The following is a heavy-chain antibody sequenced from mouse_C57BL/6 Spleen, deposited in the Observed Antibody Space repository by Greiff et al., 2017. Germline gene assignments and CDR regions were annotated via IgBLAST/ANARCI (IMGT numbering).Heavy chain of an antibody. V-gene: IGHV1-61*01. D-gene: IGHD2-5*01. J-gene: IGHJ3*01. Sequence: VQLQQPGAELVRPGSSVKLSCKASGYTFTSYWMDWVKQRPGQGLEWIGNIYPSDSETHYNQKFKDKATLTVDKSSSTAYMQLSSLTSEDSAVYSCARYSYSNRSGFAYWGQGTLVTVSA. CDR1: GYTFTSYW. CDR2: IYPSDSET. CDR3: ARYSYSNRSGFAY.